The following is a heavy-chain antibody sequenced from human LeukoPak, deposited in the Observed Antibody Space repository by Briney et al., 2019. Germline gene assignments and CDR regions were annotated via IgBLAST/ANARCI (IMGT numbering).Heavy chain of an antibody. CDR3: ARDAYDTDIVGATLDF. J-gene: IGHJ4*02. D-gene: IGHD1-26*01. CDR2: ISGRGDTT. Sequence: GGSLRLSCAASGFTFSSHAMNWVRQAPGKGLEWVSEISGRGDTTYYADSVKGRFTISRDNSEKTVYLQMKSLRADDTAIYYCARDAYDTDIVGATLDFWGQGTLVTVSS. V-gene: IGHV3-23*01. CDR1: GFTFSSHA.